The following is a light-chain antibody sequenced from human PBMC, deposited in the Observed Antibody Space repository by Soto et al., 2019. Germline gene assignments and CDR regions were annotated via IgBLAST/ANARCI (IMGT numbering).Light chain of an antibody. Sequence: QSALTQPASVSGSPGQSITISCTGTSSDVGSYNLVSWYQQHPGKAPKLMIYEVTKRPSGVSNRFSASKSGNTASLTISGLRAEDEADYYCCSYAGSATLSVLFGGGTKLTVL. CDR2: EVT. J-gene: IGLJ2*01. CDR1: SSDVGSYNL. V-gene: IGLV2-23*02. CDR3: CSYAGSATLSVL.